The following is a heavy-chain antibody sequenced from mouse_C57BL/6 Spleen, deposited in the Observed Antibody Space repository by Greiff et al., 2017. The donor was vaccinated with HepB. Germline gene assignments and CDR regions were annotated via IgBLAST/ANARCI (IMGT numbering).Heavy chain of an antibody. CDR1: GYTFTSYG. V-gene: IGHV1-81*01. CDR2: IYPRSGNT. D-gene: IGHD2-1*01. CDR3: ARGGGNYLAWFAY. J-gene: IGHJ3*01. Sequence: VQLQQSGAELARPGASVKLSCKASGYTFTSYGISWVKQRTGQGLEWIGEIYPRSGNTYYNEKFKGKATLTVDKSSSTAYMELRSLTSEDSAVYFCARGGGNYLAWFAYWGQGTLVTVSA.